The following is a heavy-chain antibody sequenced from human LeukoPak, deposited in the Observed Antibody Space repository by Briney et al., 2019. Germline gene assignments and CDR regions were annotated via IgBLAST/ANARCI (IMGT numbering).Heavy chain of an antibody. CDR3: AKRPQRGSGWYYYFDY. V-gene: IGHV3-23*01. Sequence: SGGSLRLSCAASGFTFSSYAMSWVRQAPGKGLEWVSAISGSGGSTYYADSVKGRFTISRDNPKNTLYLQMNSLRAEDTAVYYCAKRPQRGSGWYYYFDYWGQGTLVTVSS. J-gene: IGHJ4*02. D-gene: IGHD6-19*01. CDR1: GFTFSSYA. CDR2: ISGSGGST.